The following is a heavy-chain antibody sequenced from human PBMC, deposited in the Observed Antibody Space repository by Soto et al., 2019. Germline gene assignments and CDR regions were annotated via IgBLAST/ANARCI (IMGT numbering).Heavy chain of an antibody. J-gene: IGHJ4*02. Sequence: SETLSLTCTVSGASISYGGFSWSWIRQPPGKGLEWIGYISHLESTYFHPSFKSRLTMSIDRTRNQFSLKLSSVTAADMAVYYCARGGGYDSFDYWGQGVLVTVSS. CDR2: ISHLEST. V-gene: IGHV4-30-2*01. CDR3: ARGGGYDSFDY. CDR1: GASISYGGFS. D-gene: IGHD5-12*01.